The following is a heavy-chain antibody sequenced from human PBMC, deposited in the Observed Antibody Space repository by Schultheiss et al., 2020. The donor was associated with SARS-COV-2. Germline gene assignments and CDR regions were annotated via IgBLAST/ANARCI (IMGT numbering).Heavy chain of an antibody. CDR1: GYTFTGYY. CDR3: ATGRDYYYGMDV. V-gene: IGHV1-69*13. Sequence: SVKVSCKASGYTFTGYYMHWVRQAPGQGLEWMGGIIPIFGTANYAQKFQGRVTITADESTSTAYMELSSLRSEDTAVYYCATGRDYYYGMDVWGQGTTVTVAS. J-gene: IGHJ6*02. CDR2: IIPIFGTA.